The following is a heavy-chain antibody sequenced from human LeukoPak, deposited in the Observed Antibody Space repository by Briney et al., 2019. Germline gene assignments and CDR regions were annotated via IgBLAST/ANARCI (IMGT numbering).Heavy chain of an antibody. V-gene: IGHV3-30-3*01. J-gene: IGHJ4*02. Sequence: GGSLRLSCAASGFTFSSYVKYWVRQAPGKGLEWVAVISYDGSNKYYADSVKGRFTISRDNSKNTMYLQMNSLRAEDTAVYYCARARRPYDILTAYDYWGQGTLVTVSS. D-gene: IGHD3-9*01. CDR1: GFTFSSYV. CDR3: ARARRPYDILTAYDY. CDR2: ISYDGSNK.